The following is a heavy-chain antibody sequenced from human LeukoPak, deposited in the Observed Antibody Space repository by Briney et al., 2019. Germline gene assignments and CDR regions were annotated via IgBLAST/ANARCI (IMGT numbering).Heavy chain of an antibody. Sequence: ASVKVSCKASGGTFSSYAISWVRQAPGQGLEWMGGIIPIFGTANYAQKFQGRVTITTDESTSTAYMELSSLISEDTAVYYCAREAIRRPHYDSSGYFLARYFDLWGRGTLVTVSS. CDR2: IIPIFGTA. CDR1: GGTFSSYA. V-gene: IGHV1-69*05. D-gene: IGHD3-22*01. J-gene: IGHJ2*01. CDR3: AREAIRRPHYDSSGYFLARYFDL.